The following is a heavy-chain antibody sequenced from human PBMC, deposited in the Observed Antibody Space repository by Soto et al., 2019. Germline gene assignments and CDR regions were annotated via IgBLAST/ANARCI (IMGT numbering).Heavy chain of an antibody. Sequence: TSETLSLTCAFYGGSFSGYYWSWIRQFPGKGLEWIGEINHSGSTNYNPSLKSRVTMSGDMSKNQFSLKVSSVTAADTAVYYCARGQGSGSYYDSRQKAPTTDFDYWGQGTLVTVSS. J-gene: IGHJ4*02. CDR1: GGSFSGYY. D-gene: IGHD3-10*01. CDR2: INHSGST. V-gene: IGHV4-34*01. CDR3: ARGQGSGSYYDSRQKAPTTDFDY.